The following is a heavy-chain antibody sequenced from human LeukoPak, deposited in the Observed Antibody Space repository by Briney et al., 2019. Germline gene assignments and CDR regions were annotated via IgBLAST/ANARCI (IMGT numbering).Heavy chain of an antibody. CDR1: GFTVSSNY. V-gene: IGHV3-53*01. CDR2: IYSGGST. CDR3: ARDRLTDDAFDI. J-gene: IGHJ3*02. Sequence: GGSLRLSCAASGFTVSSNYMSWVRQAPGKGLEWVSVIYSGGSTYYADSVKGRFTISRDNSKNTLYLQMNSLRAEDTAVYYCARDRLTDDAFDIWGQGTMATVSS.